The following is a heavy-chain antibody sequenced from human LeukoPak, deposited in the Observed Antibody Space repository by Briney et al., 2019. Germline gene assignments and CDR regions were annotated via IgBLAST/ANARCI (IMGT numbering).Heavy chain of an antibody. CDR1: GGSITGHY. Sequence: ETLSLTCTVSGGSITGHYWNWVRQAPGKGLEWVSSITSGSSYIYYADSVKGRFTISRDNAKNSLYLQMNSLRAEDTAVYYCARDPYSGSYGNYYYYFMDVWGKGTTVTISS. D-gene: IGHD1-26*01. CDR3: ARDPYSGSYGNYYYYFMDV. CDR2: ITSGSSYI. J-gene: IGHJ6*03. V-gene: IGHV3-21*01.